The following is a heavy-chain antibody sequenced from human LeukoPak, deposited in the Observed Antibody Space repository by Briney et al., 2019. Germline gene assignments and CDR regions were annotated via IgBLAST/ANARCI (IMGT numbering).Heavy chain of an antibody. J-gene: IGHJ4*02. CDR1: GGTFSSYA. Sequence: ASVKVSCKASGGTFSSYAISWVRQAPGQGLEWMGRIIPIFGIANYAQKFQGRVTITADKSTSTAYMELSSLRSEDTAVYHCARGLSSGSYYSDYWGQGTLVTVSS. CDR2: IIPIFGIA. D-gene: IGHD3-10*01. CDR3: ARGLSSGSYYSDY. V-gene: IGHV1-69*04.